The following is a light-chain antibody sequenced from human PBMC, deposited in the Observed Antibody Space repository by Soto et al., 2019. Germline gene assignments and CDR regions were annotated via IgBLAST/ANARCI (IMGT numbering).Light chain of an antibody. CDR3: QPYGRSPMFT. CDR1: PSVSSDY. J-gene: IGKJ2*01. CDR2: GAS. Sequence: EIVLTQSPGTLPLSPGDRATLSCRASPSVSSDYLAWYQQKPGQAPRLLIYGASRGAAGIPDRFSGSGSVTDFNLTISRLEPEYLAVYFCQPYGRSPMFTFGQGTKLEVK. V-gene: IGKV3-20*01.